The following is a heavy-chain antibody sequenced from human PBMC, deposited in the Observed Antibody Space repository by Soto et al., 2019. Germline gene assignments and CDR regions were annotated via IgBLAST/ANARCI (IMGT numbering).Heavy chain of an antibody. V-gene: IGHV1-8*01. CDR3: ARDPFYGWFAS. CDR2: MTPDSGDT. J-gene: IGHJ5*01. Sequence: QVQLVQSGAEVRKPGASVKVSCKASGHTLASYDINWVRQATGQGLEWMGWMTPDSGDTGYAQKFQGRVTMTWYTSITTAYMELSSLRSDDTAVYYCARDPFYGWFASWGQGTLVTVSS. D-gene: IGHD3-16*01. CDR1: GHTLASYD.